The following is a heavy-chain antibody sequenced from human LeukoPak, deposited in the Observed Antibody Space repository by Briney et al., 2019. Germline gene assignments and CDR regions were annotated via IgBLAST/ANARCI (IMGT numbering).Heavy chain of an antibody. Sequence: GGSLRLSCAASGFTFSTYAMTWVRQAPGRGLEWVSTISGSSGSTDYADSVKGRFTVSRDNSRNTLYLQMHSVRVDDTAVYYCAKGLSATSMGIDYWGQGTLVAVSS. CDR1: GFTFSTYA. D-gene: IGHD4-17*01. V-gene: IGHV3-23*01. J-gene: IGHJ4*02. CDR2: ISGSSGST. CDR3: AKGLSATSMGIDY.